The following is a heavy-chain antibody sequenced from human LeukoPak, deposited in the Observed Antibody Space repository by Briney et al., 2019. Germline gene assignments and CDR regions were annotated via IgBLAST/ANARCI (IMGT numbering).Heavy chain of an antibody. V-gene: IGHV1-69*13. CDR2: IIPIFGTA. CDR3: ARAPFVAAGSDY. Sequence: ASVKVSCKASGGTFSSYAISWVRQAPGQGLEWMGGIIPIFGTANYAQKFRDRVTITADESTSTAYTELNRLRSEDTAVYYCARAPFVAAGSDYWGQGTLVTVSS. D-gene: IGHD6-13*01. J-gene: IGHJ4*02. CDR1: GGTFSSYA.